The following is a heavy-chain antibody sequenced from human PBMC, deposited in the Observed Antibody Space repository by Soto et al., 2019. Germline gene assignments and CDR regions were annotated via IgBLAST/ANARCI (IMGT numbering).Heavy chain of an antibody. J-gene: IGHJ6*02. V-gene: IGHV4-31*03. CDR1: GGSISSGGYY. Sequence: PSETLSLTCTVSGGSISSGGYYWSWIRQHPGKGLEWIGYIYYSGSTYYNPSLKGRVTISVDTSKNQFSLKLSSVTAADTAVYYCARDGYNYDYYYYGMDVWGQGTTVTVSS. CDR3: ARDGYNYDYYYYGMDV. D-gene: IGHD5-12*01. CDR2: IYYSGST.